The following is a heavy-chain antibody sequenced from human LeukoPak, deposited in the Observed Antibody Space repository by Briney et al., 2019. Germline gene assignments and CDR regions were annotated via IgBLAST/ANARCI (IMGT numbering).Heavy chain of an antibody. CDR1: GYTFTSYG. CDR2: ISAYNGNT. CDR3: ARDGSSGWYSDGMDV. Sequence: ASVKVSCKTSGYTFTSYGISWVRQAPEQGLEWMGWISAYNGNTNYAQKLQGRVTMTTDTSTSTAYMELRSLRSDDTAVYYCARDGSSGWYSDGMDVWGQGTTVTVSS. V-gene: IGHV1-18*01. J-gene: IGHJ6*02. D-gene: IGHD6-19*01.